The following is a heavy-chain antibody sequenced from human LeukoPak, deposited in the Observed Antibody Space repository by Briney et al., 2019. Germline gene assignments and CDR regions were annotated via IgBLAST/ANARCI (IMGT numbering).Heavy chain of an antibody. V-gene: IGHV3-23*01. J-gene: IGHJ2*01. Sequence: PGGSLRLSCAASGFTVSSSYMSWVRQAPGKGLEWVSAISGSGGSTYYADSVKGRFTISRDNSKNTLYLQMNSLRAEDTAVYYCAKDCEGCGYFDLWGRGTLVTVSS. CDR3: AKDCEGCGYFDL. CDR2: ISGSGGST. CDR1: GFTVSSSY.